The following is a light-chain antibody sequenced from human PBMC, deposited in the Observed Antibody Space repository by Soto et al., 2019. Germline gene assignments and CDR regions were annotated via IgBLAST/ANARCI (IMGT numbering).Light chain of an antibody. V-gene: IGKV3-20*01. CDR2: GAS. CDR1: QSVNSNY. CDR3: QQYAKSPRT. J-gene: IGKJ1*01. Sequence: EIVLTQSPGTLSLSPGERATLSCRASQSVNSNYLAWYQQKPGQGPRLLMYGASSRATGIPDRFSGSGSGTDFTLTISRMETDDFAVYYCQQYAKSPRTFGQGTKVEIK.